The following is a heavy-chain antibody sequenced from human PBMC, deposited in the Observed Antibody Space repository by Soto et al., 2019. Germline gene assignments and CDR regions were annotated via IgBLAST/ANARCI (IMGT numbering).Heavy chain of an antibody. CDR1: GGTFSSYA. D-gene: IGHD6-6*01. J-gene: IGHJ6*02. CDR2: IIPIFGTA. Sequence: GASVKVSCKASGGTFSSYAISWVRQAPGQGLEWMGGIIPIFGTANYAQKFQGRVTITADESTSTAYMELSSLRYEATAVYYCARDPLGKTSSSSKFYYYYGMDVCGQGTTVTVSS. CDR3: ARDPLGKTSSSSKFYYYYGMDV. V-gene: IGHV1-69*13.